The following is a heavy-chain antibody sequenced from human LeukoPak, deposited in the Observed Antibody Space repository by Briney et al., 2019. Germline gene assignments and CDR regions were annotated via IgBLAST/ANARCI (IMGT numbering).Heavy chain of an antibody. D-gene: IGHD3-10*01. CDR3: ARAWSGYDY. CDR2: ISSNGGST. Sequence: PGGSLRLSCAASGFTFSIYAMHWVRQAPGKGLEYVSAISSNGGSTYYANSVKGRFTISRDNSKNTLYLQMGSLRAEDMAVYYCARAWSGYDYWGQGTLVTVSS. V-gene: IGHV3-64*01. J-gene: IGHJ4*02. CDR1: GFTFSIYA.